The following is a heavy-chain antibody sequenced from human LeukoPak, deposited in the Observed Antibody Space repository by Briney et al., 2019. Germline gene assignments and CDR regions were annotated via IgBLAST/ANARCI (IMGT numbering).Heavy chain of an antibody. CDR3: ARVRGSISH. Sequence: ASVKVSCKASGYTFSTCDINWVRQATGQGLEWIGWMNPNSGNTGFAHKFQGRVTMTRDTSINTAYMELSSLRSEDTAVYYCARVRGSISHWGQGTLVTVSS. CDR1: GYTFSTCD. D-gene: IGHD1-1*01. J-gene: IGHJ4*02. V-gene: IGHV1-8*01. CDR2: MNPNSGNT.